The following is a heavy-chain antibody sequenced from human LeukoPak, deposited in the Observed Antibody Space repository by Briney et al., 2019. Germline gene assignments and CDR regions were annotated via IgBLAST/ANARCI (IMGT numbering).Heavy chain of an antibody. D-gene: IGHD6-13*01. CDR1: GDSIGNSNYY. J-gene: IGHJ4*01. CDR2: IFYSGST. CDR3: ARRGITYSSSFFAY. Sequence: SETLSLTCTVSGDSIGNSNYYWAWVRQPPGKGLEWLGSIFYSGSTYYNPSLKSRVTISVDTSKNQFSLNLHSVTAADTATYYCARRGITYSSSFFAYWGQEPWSPSPQ. V-gene: IGHV4-39*01.